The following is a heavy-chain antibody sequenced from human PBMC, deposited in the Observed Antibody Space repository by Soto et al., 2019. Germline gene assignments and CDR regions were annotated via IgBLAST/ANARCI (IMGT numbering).Heavy chain of an antibody. CDR3: ATDRFASPVDS. CDR1: GFTFSNAW. CDR2: IRSKTSGGAA. J-gene: IGHJ4*02. Sequence: EVQLVESGGGLVKPGGSLRLSCAASGFTFSNAWMIWVRQAPGKGLEWLGRIRSKTSGGAADYSAPVEGRFTISRDDSKNTLYLQMNSLKTGETAIYYCATDRFASPVDSWGQGTLVTVSP. D-gene: IGHD3-10*01. V-gene: IGHV3-15*01.